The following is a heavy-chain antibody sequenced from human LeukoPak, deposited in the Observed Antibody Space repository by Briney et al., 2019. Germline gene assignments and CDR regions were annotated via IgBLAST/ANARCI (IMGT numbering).Heavy chain of an antibody. Sequence: ASVKVSCKASGYTFTGYYMHWLRQAPGQGLEWMGWINPNNGDTNYAQRFQGRVTMTRATSISTAYMELSRLRFDDTAVYYCASGPSLGTTHPYFDYWGQGTLVTVSS. CDR1: GYTFTGYY. V-gene: IGHV1-2*02. CDR2: INPNNGDT. J-gene: IGHJ4*02. D-gene: IGHD2-15*01. CDR3: ASGPSLGTTHPYFDY.